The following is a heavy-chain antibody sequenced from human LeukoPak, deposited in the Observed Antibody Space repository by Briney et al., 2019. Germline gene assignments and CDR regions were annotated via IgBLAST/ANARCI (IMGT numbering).Heavy chain of an antibody. D-gene: IGHD5-12*01. CDR1: GASISSGNYC. CDR2: SYYSGDT. J-gene: IGHJ4*02. V-gene: IGHV4-39*07. CDR3: ARDVAGNTFDY. Sequence: SETLSLTCTISGASISSGNYCWGWIRQPPGKELEWLGSSYYSGDTYNNPPHKRRATISVDTAKRQFSLRLTSMPAADTAVYYCARDVAGNTFDYWGQGTLVTVSS.